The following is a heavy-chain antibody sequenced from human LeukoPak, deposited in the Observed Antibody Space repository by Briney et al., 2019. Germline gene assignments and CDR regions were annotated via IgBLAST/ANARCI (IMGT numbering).Heavy chain of an antibody. CDR2: ISGSGGTT. J-gene: IGHJ4*02. D-gene: IGHD1-26*01. Sequence: GGSLRLSCAASGFTFSSYAMSWVRQAPGKGLEWVSGISGSGGTTYYADSVKGRFTISRDNSKNTLYLQMNSLRAEDTAVYYCARRYSGSSLDYWGQGTLVTVSS. CDR1: GFTFSSYA. CDR3: ARRYSGSSLDY. V-gene: IGHV3-23*01.